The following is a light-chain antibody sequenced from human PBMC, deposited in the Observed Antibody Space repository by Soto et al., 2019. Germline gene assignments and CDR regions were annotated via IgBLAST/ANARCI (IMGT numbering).Light chain of an antibody. V-gene: IGKV1-5*03. CDR2: KAS. J-gene: IGKJ4*01. CDR3: QQYTSYPLT. Sequence: EIQMTQSPSNLSASVGDRVTITCRASQSISSWLAWYQQKPGKAPKLLIYKASSLESGVPSRVSGSGSGTEFTLTISSLQPDDFATYYCQQYTSYPLTFGGGTKVDIK. CDR1: QSISSW.